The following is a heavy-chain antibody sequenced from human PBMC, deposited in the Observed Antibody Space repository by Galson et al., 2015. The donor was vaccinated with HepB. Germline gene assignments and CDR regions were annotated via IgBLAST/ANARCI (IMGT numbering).Heavy chain of an antibody. CDR2: ISGSGSST. CDR1: GFTFDSYV. V-gene: IGHV3-23*01. Sequence: SLRLSCAASGFTFDSYVMSWVRQAPGKGLEWVSAISGSGSSTYYADSVKGRFTISRDNSKNTLYLHMDSLRADDTAVYYCAKDIRGPTAYSTSPRGADQWGQGTQVTVSS. D-gene: IGHD6-6*01. J-gene: IGHJ4*02. CDR3: AKDIRGPTAYSTSPRGADQ.